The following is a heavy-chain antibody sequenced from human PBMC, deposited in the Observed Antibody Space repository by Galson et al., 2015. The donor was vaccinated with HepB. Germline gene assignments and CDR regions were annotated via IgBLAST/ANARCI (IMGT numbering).Heavy chain of an antibody. J-gene: IGHJ4*02. CDR2: INPNSGGT. CDR1: GYTFTGYY. CDR3: ARDDILTGYYITYFDY. D-gene: IGHD3-9*01. Sequence: SVKVSCKASGYTFTGYYMHWVRQAPGQGLEWMGRINPNSGGTNYAQKFQGRVTMTRDTSISTAYMELSRLRSDDTAVYYCARDDILTGYYITYFDYWGQGTLVTVSS. V-gene: IGHV1-2*06.